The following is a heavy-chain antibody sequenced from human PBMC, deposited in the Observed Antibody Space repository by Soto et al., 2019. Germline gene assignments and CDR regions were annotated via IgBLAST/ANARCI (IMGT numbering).Heavy chain of an antibody. J-gene: IGHJ4*02. CDR1: GGSISSYY. CDR3: ARTTAAGNYFDY. CDR2: IYYSGST. Sequence: SDTLSLTCTVSGGSISSYYWSWIRQPPGKGLEWIGYIYYSGSTNYNPSLKSRVTISVDTSKNQFSLKLSSVTAADTAVYYCARTTAAGNYFDYWGQGTLVTVSS. V-gene: IGHV4-59*08. D-gene: IGHD6-13*01.